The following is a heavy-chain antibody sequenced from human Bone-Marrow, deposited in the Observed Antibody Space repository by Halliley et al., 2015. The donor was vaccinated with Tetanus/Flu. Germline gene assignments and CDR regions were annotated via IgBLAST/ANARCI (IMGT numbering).Heavy chain of an antibody. J-gene: IGHJ6*02. CDR3: ARDGLIAADGEYFGMDV. V-gene: IGHV3-53*01. CDR1: GLTVSRNY. Sequence: SLRLSCAASGLTVSRNYMTWVRQAPGQGLEWVSIIYAGGSTYYADSVKGRFTISRDNSKNTLYLQMHSLSAEDTAVYYCARDGLIAADGEYFGMDVWGQGTAVTVSS. D-gene: IGHD6-13*01. CDR2: IYAGGST.